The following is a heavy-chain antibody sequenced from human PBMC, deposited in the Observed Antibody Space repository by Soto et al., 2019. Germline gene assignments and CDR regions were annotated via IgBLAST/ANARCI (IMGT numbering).Heavy chain of an antibody. CDR2: INHSGST. V-gene: IGHV4-34*01. Sequence: QVQLQQWGAGLLKPSETLSLTCAVYGGSFSGYYWTWIRQPPGTGLEWIGEINHSGSTNYNPSLKGPVTISVDTSKNQFSLKLTSVTAADTAVYYCARDKITGLFDYWGQGTLVTVSS. CDR1: GGSFSGYY. D-gene: IGHD2-8*02. CDR3: ARDKITGLFDY. J-gene: IGHJ4*02.